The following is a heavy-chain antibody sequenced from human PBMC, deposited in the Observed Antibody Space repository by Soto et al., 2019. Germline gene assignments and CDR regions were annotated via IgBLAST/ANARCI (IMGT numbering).Heavy chain of an antibody. CDR1: GFTLRGYA. CDR2: ISSNGVGT. D-gene: IGHD6-6*01. Sequence: EVQLAESGGGLAQPGGSLRLSCAASGFTLRGYAMDWVRQAPGKGLEYVSGISSNGVGTYYANSVQGRFTISRDNSKNTVYLQMGSLRPEAMAVYYCARRARPDFYYMDVWGKGTTVTVSS. CDR3: ARRARPDFYYMDV. J-gene: IGHJ6*03. V-gene: IGHV3-64*01.